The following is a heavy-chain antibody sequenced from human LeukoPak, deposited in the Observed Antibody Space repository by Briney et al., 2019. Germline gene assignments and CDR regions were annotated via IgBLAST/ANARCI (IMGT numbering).Heavy chain of an antibody. J-gene: IGHJ6*03. CDR1: GFTLSNYW. V-gene: IGHV3-7*03. D-gene: IGHD3-10*01. CDR3: AKGTGFGELFYYYYYMDV. Sequence: GGSLRLSCAASGFTLSNYWMGWVRRAPGKGLEWVANINQDGSEKHYVDFLKGRFTISRDNANNSLYLKMNSLRAEDTAVYYCAKGTGFGELFYYYYYMDVWGKGTTVTISS. CDR2: INQDGSEK.